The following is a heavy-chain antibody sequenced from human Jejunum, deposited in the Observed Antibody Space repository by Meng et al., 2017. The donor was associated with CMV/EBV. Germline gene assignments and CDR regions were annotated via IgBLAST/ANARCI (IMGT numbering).Heavy chain of an antibody. D-gene: IGHD3-22*01. CDR3: AKDPMDYYDSSGYYANY. Sequence: FGTYGMHWVREAPGKGLEWVAFVRYDGNNKCYADSMKGRFSISRDNSKNTVYLQMNSLRTEDTAVYYCAKDPMDYYDSSGYYANYWGQGTLVTVSS. CDR1: FGTYG. CDR2: VRYDGNNK. V-gene: IGHV3-30*02. J-gene: IGHJ4*02.